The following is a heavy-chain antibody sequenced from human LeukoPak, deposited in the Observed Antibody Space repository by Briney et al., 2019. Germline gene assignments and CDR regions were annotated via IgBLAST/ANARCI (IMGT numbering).Heavy chain of an antibody. J-gene: IGHJ4*02. CDR1: GFTFSNYG. CDR3: ARDPSHNWNLDYDGYYFDY. CDR2: ISYDGSNK. D-gene: IGHD1-7*01. V-gene: IGHV3-30*03. Sequence: GRSLRHSCAASGFTFSNYGMHWVRQAPDKGLEWVALISYDGSNKYYADSVKGRFTISRDNSKNTLYLQMNSLRAEDTAVYYCARDPSHNWNLDYDGYYFDYWGQGTLVTVSS.